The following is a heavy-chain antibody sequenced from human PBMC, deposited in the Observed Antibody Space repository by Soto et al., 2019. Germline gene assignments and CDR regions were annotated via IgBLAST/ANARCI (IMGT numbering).Heavy chain of an antibody. J-gene: IGHJ5*02. CDR1: AYSIRNFW. D-gene: IGHD3-10*01. Sequence: DVQLVQSGAEVRQPGESLKISCKASAYSIRNFWIGWVRQMPGKGLEWMGIIHAGDSDIRYSPSFEGQVTISADKSINTAYLQWSSLKASDTAMYYCGAYGLTLFGVPKHPWGQGTLVIVSS. CDR3: GAYGLTLFGVPKHP. CDR2: IHAGDSDI. V-gene: IGHV5-51*01.